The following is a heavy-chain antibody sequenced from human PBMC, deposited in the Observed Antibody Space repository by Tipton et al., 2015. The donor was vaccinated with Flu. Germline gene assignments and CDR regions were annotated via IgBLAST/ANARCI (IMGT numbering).Heavy chain of an antibody. V-gene: IGHV4-38-2*01. Sequence: LSLTCAVSGYYISSGFYWGWIRQPPGKGLEWIATIYHSGSSYYNPSLKSRVTISVDTSKNQFSLKLSSVTAADTAVYYCARLPLPLSYFDYWGQGTLVTVSS. CDR3: ARLPLPLSYFDY. CDR1: GYYISSGFY. J-gene: IGHJ4*02. CDR2: IYHSGSS.